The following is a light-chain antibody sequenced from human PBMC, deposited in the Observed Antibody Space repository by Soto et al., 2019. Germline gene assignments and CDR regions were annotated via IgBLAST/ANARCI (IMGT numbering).Light chain of an antibody. CDR2: AAS. V-gene: IGKV1-39*01. CDR3: QESYSTPPT. Sequence: DIQVTQTPSSLSASIGDTVTISCRASQTISGYLNWYQQKSGKAPKLLIYAASNLQSGVPSRFSGSGSGTDFTLTISSLQPEDFATYYCQESYSTPPTCGQGTKLEIK. J-gene: IGKJ2*01. CDR1: QTISGY.